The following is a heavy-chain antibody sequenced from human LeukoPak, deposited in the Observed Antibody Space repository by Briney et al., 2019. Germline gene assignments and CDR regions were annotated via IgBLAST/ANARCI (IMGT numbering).Heavy chain of an antibody. D-gene: IGHD6-19*01. Sequence: ARSLRLSCAASGFTFSSYGMHWVRQAPGKGLEWMAIISYDGTNKYYADSVKGRFTISRANSKNKLYLQMNSLIAEDTAVYYCGKKASWSSGWVDYWGQGTLVTVSS. CDR1: GFTFSSYG. CDR2: ISYDGTNK. V-gene: IGHV3-30*18. J-gene: IGHJ4*02. CDR3: GKKASWSSGWVDY.